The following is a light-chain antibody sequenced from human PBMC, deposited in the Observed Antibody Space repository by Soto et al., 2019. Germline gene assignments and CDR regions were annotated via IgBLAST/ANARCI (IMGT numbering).Light chain of an antibody. V-gene: IGKV3-11*01. J-gene: IGKJ4*01. Sequence: EIVLTQSPATLSLSPGERDTLSCRASQSVSSYLAWYQQKPGQAPRLLIYDASNRATGIPARFSGSGSGTDFSLTISSLEPEDFAVYYCQQRSNWPLTFGGGTKV. CDR3: QQRSNWPLT. CDR1: QSVSSY. CDR2: DAS.